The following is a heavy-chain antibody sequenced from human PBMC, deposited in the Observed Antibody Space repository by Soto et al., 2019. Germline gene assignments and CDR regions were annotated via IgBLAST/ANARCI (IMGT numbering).Heavy chain of an antibody. CDR1: GYTFTRYG. D-gene: IGHD3-16*01. V-gene: IGHV1-18*01. J-gene: IGHJ6*02. CDR3: ARELRGGGNYYYYGMDV. CDR2: MSAYNGNT. Sequence: ASVQVSCKASGYTFTRYGISWVRQAPGQGLERMGWMSAYNGNTNYAQKLQGRVTMTTDTSTSTAYVELRSLRSDDTAVYYCARELRGGGNYYYYGMDVWGQGTTVTVSS.